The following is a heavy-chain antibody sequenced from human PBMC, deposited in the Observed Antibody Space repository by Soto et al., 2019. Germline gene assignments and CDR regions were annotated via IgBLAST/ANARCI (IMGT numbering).Heavy chain of an antibody. V-gene: IGHV1-2*04. Sequence: ASVKVSCKASGYTFTGYYMHWVRQAPGQGLEWMGWINPNSGGTNYAQKFQGWVTMTRDTSSSTAYMELSRLRSDDTAVYYCSRAGYTIFGVVYDAFDIWGQGTMVTVSS. CDR3: SRAGYTIFGVVYDAFDI. CDR2: INPNSGGT. CDR1: GYTFTGYY. J-gene: IGHJ3*02. D-gene: IGHD3-3*01.